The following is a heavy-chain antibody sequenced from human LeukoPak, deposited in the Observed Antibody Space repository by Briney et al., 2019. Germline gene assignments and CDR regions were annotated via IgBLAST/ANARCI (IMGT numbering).Heavy chain of an antibody. D-gene: IGHD3-22*01. CDR2: ISSNGGST. J-gene: IGHJ4*02. CDR1: GFTFSSYG. V-gene: IGHV3-64*01. Sequence: GGSLRLSCAASGFTFSSYGMSWVRQAPGKGLEYVSAISSNGGSTHYANSVKGRFPISRDNSKNTLYLQMGSLRAEDMAVYYCARGVRRNYYDSSGYVDYWGQGTLVTVSS. CDR3: ARGVRRNYYDSSGYVDY.